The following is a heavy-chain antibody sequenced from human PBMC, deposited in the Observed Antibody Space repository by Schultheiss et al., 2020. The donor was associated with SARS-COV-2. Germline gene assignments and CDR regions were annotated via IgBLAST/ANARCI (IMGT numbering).Heavy chain of an antibody. CDR1: GFSVSSYW. V-gene: IGHV3-48*04. J-gene: IGHJ6*02. D-gene: IGHD6-19*01. CDR3: ARYSAVAGRVNYYGMDV. Sequence: GGSLRLSCAASGFSVSSYWMHWVRQAPGKGLEWVSYISSSSSTIYYADSVKGRFTISRDNAKNSLYLQMNSLRAEDTAVYYCARYSAVAGRVNYYGMDVWGQGTTVTVSS. CDR2: ISSSSSTI.